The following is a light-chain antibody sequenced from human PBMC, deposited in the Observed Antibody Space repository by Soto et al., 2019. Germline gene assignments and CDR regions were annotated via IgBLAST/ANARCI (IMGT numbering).Light chain of an antibody. J-gene: IGLJ3*02. CDR2: SNN. Sequence: QAVVTQPPSASGTPGQRVTISCSGSSSNIGSNTVNWYQHLPGTAPKLLIYSNNQRPSGVPDRFSGSKSGTSASLAISGLQSEDESDYYCAAWDDRLNGRVFGGGTKLTVL. CDR1: SSNIGSNT. CDR3: AAWDDRLNGRV. V-gene: IGLV1-44*01.